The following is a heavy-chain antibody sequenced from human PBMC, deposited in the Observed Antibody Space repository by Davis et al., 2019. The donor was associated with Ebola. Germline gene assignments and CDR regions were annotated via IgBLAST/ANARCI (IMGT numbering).Heavy chain of an antibody. CDR1: GYIFSNYD. J-gene: IGHJ4*02. CDR2: VNPYSGHT. D-gene: IGHD2-21*02. CDR3: ARGYSPKCRGGDCVNDF. Sequence: ASVKVSCKASGYIFSNYDINWVRQASGQGLEWMGWVNPYSGHTGYVEKFKGRVTMTGDPSISTAYMEISSLTIDDTAVYYCARGYSPKCRGGDCVNDFWGQGTLVTVST. V-gene: IGHV1-8*01.